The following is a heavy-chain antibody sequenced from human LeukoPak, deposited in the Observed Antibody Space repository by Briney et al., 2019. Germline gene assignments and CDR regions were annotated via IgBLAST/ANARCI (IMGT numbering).Heavy chain of an antibody. CDR3: VRLKYYYDRSGYHFDY. V-gene: IGHV3-48*04. D-gene: IGHD3-22*01. CDR2: ISGSGTAI. CDR1: GFTFSSYA. J-gene: IGHJ4*02. Sequence: GGSLRLSCAASGFTFSSYAMSWVRQAPGKGLEWVSYISGSGTAINYGDSVKGRFSISRDNAKNSLYLQMNSLRAEDTAVYYCVRLKYYYDRSGYHFDYWGQGTLVTVSS.